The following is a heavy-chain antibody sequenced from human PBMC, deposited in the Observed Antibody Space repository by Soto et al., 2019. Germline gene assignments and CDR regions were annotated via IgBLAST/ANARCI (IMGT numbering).Heavy chain of an antibody. V-gene: IGHV3-30-3*01. CDR1: GFTFINYA. CDR2: ISYDGSNK. D-gene: IGHD4-17*01. Sequence: GGSLRLSCAASGFTFINYAMHWVRQAPGKGLEWVAVISYDGSNKYYADSVKGRFTISRDNSKNTMYLQMNSLSAEDTAVYHCARDQVKGTMTILWGQGTLVTGS. J-gene: IGHJ4*02. CDR3: ARDQVKGTMTIL.